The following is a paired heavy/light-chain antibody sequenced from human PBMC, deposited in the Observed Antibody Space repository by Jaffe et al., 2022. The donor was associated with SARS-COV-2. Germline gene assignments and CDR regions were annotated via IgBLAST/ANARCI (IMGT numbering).Heavy chain of an antibody. CDR1: GFTFSSYS. J-gene: IGHJ4*02. V-gene: IGHV3-48*01. Sequence: EVQLVESGGGLVQPGGSLRLSCAASGFTFSSYSMNWVRQAPGKGLEWLSYISSSSTTIFYADSVKGRFTISRDNAKNSLYLQMNSLRAEDTAVYYCARDHVSSSVAGTDYWGQGTLVTVSS. D-gene: IGHD6-19*01. CDR3: ARDHVSSSVAGTDY. CDR2: ISSSSTTI.
Light chain of an antibody. J-gene: IGLJ2*01. Sequence: QSVLTQPPSASGTPGQRVTISCSGSSSNIGSNTVNWYQQLPRTAPKLLIYRNNQRPSGVPDRFSGSKSGTSASLAISGLQSEDEADYYCAAWDDSLNGVVFGGGTKLTVL. V-gene: IGLV1-44*01. CDR3: AAWDDSLNGVV. CDR1: SSNIGSNT. CDR2: RNN.